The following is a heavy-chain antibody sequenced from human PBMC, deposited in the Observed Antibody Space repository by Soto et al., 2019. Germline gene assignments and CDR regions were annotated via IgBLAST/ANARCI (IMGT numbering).Heavy chain of an antibody. J-gene: IGHJ6*02. CDR2: IIPIFGTA. CDR1: GGTFSSYA. V-gene: IGHV1-69*01. D-gene: IGHD5-18*01. Sequence: SVKVACKASGGTFSSYAISWVRQAPGQGLEWMGGIIPIFGTANYAQKFQGRFTITADESTSTAYMELSSLRSEDTAVYYCARNWGTVDTAMVTRRYYYGMDVWGQGTTVTVSS. CDR3: ARNWGTVDTAMVTRRYYYGMDV.